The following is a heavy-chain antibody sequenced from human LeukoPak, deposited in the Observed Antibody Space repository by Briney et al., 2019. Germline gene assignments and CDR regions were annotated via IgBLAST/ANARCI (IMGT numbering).Heavy chain of an antibody. D-gene: IGHD6-13*01. CDR1: GFTFSSYG. CDR3: AKDAAYSSSWYSYFDY. Sequence: GGSLRLSCAASGFTFSSYGMHWVRQASGKGLEWVAVISYDGSNKYYADSVKGRFTISRDNSKNTPYLQMNSLRAEDTAVYYCAKDAAYSSSWYSYFDYWGQGTLVTVSS. V-gene: IGHV3-30*18. CDR2: ISYDGSNK. J-gene: IGHJ4*02.